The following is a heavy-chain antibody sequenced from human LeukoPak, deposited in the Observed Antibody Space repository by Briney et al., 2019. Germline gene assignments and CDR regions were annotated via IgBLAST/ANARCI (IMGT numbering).Heavy chain of an antibody. CDR1: GGSISSYY. D-gene: IGHD3-9*01. Sequence: SETLPLTCTVSGGSISSYYWSWIRQPPGKGLEWIGYIYYSGSTNYNPPLKSRVTISVDTSKNQFSLKLNSVTAADTAVYYCARTGYDILTGYRAKQYYFDYWGQGTLVTVSS. V-gene: IGHV4-59*01. CDR3: ARTGYDILTGYRAKQYYFDY. CDR2: IYYSGST. J-gene: IGHJ4*02.